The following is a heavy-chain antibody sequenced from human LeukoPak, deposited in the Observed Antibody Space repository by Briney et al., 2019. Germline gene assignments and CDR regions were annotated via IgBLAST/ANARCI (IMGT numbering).Heavy chain of an antibody. Sequence: QSGGSLRLSCAASGFNFSNNYMTWVRQAPGKGLEWVSLVYSSGSTYYADSVKGRFTISRDNSKNTLYLQVNSLRAEDTAVYYCARRGDGGRSFDYWGQGTLVTVSS. CDR1: GFNFSNNY. D-gene: IGHD4-23*01. CDR2: VYSSGST. V-gene: IGHV3-53*01. J-gene: IGHJ4*02. CDR3: ARRGDGGRSFDY.